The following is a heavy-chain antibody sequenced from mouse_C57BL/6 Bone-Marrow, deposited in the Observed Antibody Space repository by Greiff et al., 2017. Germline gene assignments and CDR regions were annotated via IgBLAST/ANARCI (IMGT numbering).Heavy chain of an antibody. CDR2: INSDGGST. CDR3: ARRGYGSLYWYFDV. D-gene: IGHD1-1*01. Sequence: EVNLQESGGGLVQPGESLKLSCESNEYEFPSHDMSWVRKTPEKRLELVAAINSDGGSTYYPDTMERRFIISRDNTKKTLYLQMSSLRSEDTALYYCARRGYGSLYWYFDVWGTGTTVTVSS. V-gene: IGHV5-2*01. CDR1: EYEFPSHD. J-gene: IGHJ1*03.